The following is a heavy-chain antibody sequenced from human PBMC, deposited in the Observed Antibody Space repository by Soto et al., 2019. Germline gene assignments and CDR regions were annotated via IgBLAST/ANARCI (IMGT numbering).Heavy chain of an antibody. J-gene: IGHJ6*02. CDR1: GGSISSSSYY. CDR2: IFYSGST. CDR3: ARHLTYCSAGSCYSDFPYYGMDV. D-gene: IGHD2-15*01. V-gene: IGHV4-39*01. Sequence: SETLSLTCTVSGGSISSSSYYWGWIRQPPGKGLEWIGCIFYSGSTYYNPSLNSRVTISVDTSNNQFSLKLSSVTAADTAVYYCARHLTYCSAGSCYSDFPYYGMDVWGQGTTVTVSS.